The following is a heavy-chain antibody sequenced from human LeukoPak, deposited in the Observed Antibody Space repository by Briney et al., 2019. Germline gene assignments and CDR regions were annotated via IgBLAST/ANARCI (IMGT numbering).Heavy chain of an antibody. D-gene: IGHD3-3*01. CDR1: GFMFSNYS. CDR3: VRSRGLWHGYVHSMDV. CDR2: ISGSGEST. V-gene: IGHV3-23*01. J-gene: IGHJ6*04. Sequence: GGPLRLSCAASGFMFSNYSMNWVRLAPGKGLEWVSTISGSGESTTYADSMKGRFTISRDQAKNTLYLQMNSLRVEDTAVYYCVRSRGLWHGYVHSMDVWGKGTTVTVST.